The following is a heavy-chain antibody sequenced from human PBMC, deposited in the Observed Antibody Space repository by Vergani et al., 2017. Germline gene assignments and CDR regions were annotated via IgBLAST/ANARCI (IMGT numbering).Heavy chain of an antibody. Sequence: QVQLQQWGAGLLKPSETPSLTCAVYGGSFSGYYWSWIRQPPGKGLEWIGEINHSGSTNYNPSLKSRVTISVDTSKNPFSLKLSSVTAADTAVYYCSRGQLRYFDWLSNPDAFDIWGQGTMVTVSS. D-gene: IGHD3-9*01. CDR1: GGSFSGYY. V-gene: IGHV4-34*01. J-gene: IGHJ3*02. CDR2: INHSGST. CDR3: SRGQLRYFDWLSNPDAFDI.